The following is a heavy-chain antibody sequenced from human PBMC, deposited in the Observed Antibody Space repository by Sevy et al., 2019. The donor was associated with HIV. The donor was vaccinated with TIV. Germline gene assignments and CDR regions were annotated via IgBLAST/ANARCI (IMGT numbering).Heavy chain of an antibody. J-gene: IGHJ3*01. Sequence: GGSLRLSCEASEFLVSINHMNRVRQAPGMGLEWVSLIYSGVGTYYADSVKGRFTISRDNSKNTVYLEMINLRPEDTAVYYCARDVGISAFDLWGQGTMVTVSS. CDR3: ARDVGISAFDL. CDR1: EFLVSINH. V-gene: IGHV3-66*01. D-gene: IGHD2-15*01. CDR2: IYSGVGT.